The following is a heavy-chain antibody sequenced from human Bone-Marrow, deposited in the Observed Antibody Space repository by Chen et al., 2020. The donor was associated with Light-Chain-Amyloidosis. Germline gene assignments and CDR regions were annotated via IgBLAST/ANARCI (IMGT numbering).Heavy chain of an antibody. CDR1: GVSIYGYY. Sequence: QVQLQESGPGLVKPSETLSLTCSVSGVSIYGYYWSWIRRPPGSGLEGIGFINHGGRTTYYPSFCSRVTVSVDTPTNQFSLKLSSVTAADTPFYYCARSGRYCSSDTCYTWFDPWGPGILVTVSS. D-gene: IGHD2-2*02. V-gene: IGHV4-4*09. J-gene: IGHJ5*02. CDR2: INHGGRT. CDR3: ARSGRYCSSDTCYTWFDP.